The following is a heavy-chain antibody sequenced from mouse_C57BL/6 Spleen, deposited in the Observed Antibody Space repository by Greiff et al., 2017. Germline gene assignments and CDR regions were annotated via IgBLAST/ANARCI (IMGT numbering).Heavy chain of an antibody. D-gene: IGHD2-1*01. CDR2: IWRGGST. J-gene: IGHJ4*01. CDR3: AKVCLLSGGAMDY. CDR1: GFSLTSYG. Sequence: QVQLQQSGPGLVQPSQSLSITCTVSGFSLTSYGVHWVRQSPGKGLEWLGVIWRGGSTDYNAAFMSRLSITKDNSKSQVFFKMNSLQADDTAIYYCAKVCLLSGGAMDYWGQGTSVTVSS. V-gene: IGHV2-5*01.